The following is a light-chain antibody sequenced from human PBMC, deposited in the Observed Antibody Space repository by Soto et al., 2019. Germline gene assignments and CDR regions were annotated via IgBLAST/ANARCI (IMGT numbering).Light chain of an antibody. CDR3: ISYTDSSAYV. J-gene: IGLJ1*01. CDR1: SNDVASNYR. V-gene: IGLV2-18*02. Sequence: QSALTQPPSVSGSPGQSVTISCTGSSNDVASNYRVSWYQQPPGTAPKLVIYGVTNRPSGGPDRFSGSRSGNTASLTISGLQAEDEADYFCISYTDSSAYVFGTGTKLTVL. CDR2: GVT.